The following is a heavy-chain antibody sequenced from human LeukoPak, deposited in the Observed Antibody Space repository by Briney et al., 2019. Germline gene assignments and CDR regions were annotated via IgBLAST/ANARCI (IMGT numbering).Heavy chain of an antibody. CDR1: GFTFSSYG. J-gene: IGHJ4*02. CDR3: ASMYSSSSGFDY. D-gene: IGHD6-6*01. Sequence: GGSLRLSCAASGFTFSSYGMHWVRQAPGKGLEWVAVISYDGSNKYYADSVKGRFTISRDNSKNTLYLQMNSPRAEDTAVYYCASMYSSSSGFDYWGQGTLVTVSS. V-gene: IGHV3-30*03. CDR2: ISYDGSNK.